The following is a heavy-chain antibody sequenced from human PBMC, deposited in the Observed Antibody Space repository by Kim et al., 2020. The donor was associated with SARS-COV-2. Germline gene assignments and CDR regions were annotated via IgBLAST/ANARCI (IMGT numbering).Heavy chain of an antibody. D-gene: IGHD3-3*01. CDR3: ARADYGDFWSGYRRLYYFDY. Sequence: ASVKVSCKASGYTFTGYYMHWVRQAPGQGLEWMGWINPNSGGTNYAQKFQGRVTMTRDTSISTAYMELSRLRSDDTAVYYCARADYGDFWSGYRRLYYFDYWGQGTLVTVSS. CDR1: GYTFTGYY. CDR2: INPNSGGT. J-gene: IGHJ4*02. V-gene: IGHV1-2*02.